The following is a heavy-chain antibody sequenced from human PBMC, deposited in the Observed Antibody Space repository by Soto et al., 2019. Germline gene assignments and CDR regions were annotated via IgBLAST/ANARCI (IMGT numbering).Heavy chain of an antibody. CDR1: GHSVSSNSAA. Sequence: SHTLSLTYAISGHSVSSNSAAWKWIRDSPSRSLEWLGRTYYRSKWYNDYAVSVKSRITINPDTSKNQFSLQLNSVTPEDTAVYYCARHYGSGSYSAAFDIWGKGTMVTV. CDR3: ARHYGSGSYSAAFDI. V-gene: IGHV6-1*01. J-gene: IGHJ3*02. D-gene: IGHD3-10*01. CDR2: TYYRSKWYN.